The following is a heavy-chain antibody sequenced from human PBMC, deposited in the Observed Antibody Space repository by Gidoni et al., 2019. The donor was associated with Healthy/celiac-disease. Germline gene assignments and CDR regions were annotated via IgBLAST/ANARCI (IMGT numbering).Heavy chain of an antibody. J-gene: IGHJ4*02. D-gene: IGHD5-12*01. CDR3: ARHLGGSRDGYNPFDY. CDR2: IYYSGST. CDR1: GGSISSSSYY. V-gene: IGHV4-39*01. Sequence: QLQLQESGPGLVKPSETLSLTCTVSGGSISSSSYYWGWIRQPPGKGLEWIGSIYYSGSTYYNPSLKSRVTISVDTSKNQFSLKLSSVTAADTAVYYCARHLGGSRDGYNPFDYWGQGTLVTVSS.